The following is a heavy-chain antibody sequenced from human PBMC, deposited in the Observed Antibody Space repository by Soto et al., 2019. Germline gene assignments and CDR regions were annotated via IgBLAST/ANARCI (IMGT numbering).Heavy chain of an antibody. J-gene: IGHJ4*02. CDR3: ARGEYSRRYGPLDY. Sequence: QVQLVQSGAEVKKPGSSVKVSCKASGGTFSSYAISWVRQAPGQGREWMGGIIPIFGTANYAQKFEGRVTITADKSTSTAYMEVSSLRSEDTAVYYCARGEYSRRYGPLDYWGQGTLVTVSS. D-gene: IGHD1-26*01. CDR1: GGTFSSYA. CDR2: IIPIFGTA. V-gene: IGHV1-69*06.